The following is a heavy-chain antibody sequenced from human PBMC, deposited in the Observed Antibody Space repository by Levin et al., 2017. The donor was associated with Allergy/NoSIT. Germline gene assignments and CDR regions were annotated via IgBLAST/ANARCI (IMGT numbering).Heavy chain of an antibody. CDR1: GFTFSTFW. J-gene: IGHJ5*02. Sequence: RVSCAASGFTFSTFWMTWVRQAPGKGLEWVANIKEDGSQEHYVGSVKGRFTISRDNAKNSLFLQMSSLRVEDTAVYYCAGYDTKKHNNFFDLGGQGTLVSVSA. CDR2: IKEDGSQE. CDR3: AGYDTKKHNNFFDL. V-gene: IGHV3-7*02. D-gene: IGHD3-9*01.